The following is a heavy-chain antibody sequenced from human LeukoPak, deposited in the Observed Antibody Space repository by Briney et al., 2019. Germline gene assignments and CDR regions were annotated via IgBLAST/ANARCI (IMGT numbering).Heavy chain of an antibody. V-gene: IGHV4-30-4*08. J-gene: IGHJ6*03. CDR2: IYYSGST. Sequence: SQTLSLTCTVSGGSISSGDYYWSWIRQPPGKGLEWIGYIYYSGSTYYNPSLKSRVTISVDTSKNQFSLKLGSVTAADTAVYYCARVDYVWGSSYYYYYYMDVWGKGTTVTVSS. CDR1: GGSISSGDYY. D-gene: IGHD3-16*01. CDR3: ARVDYVWGSSYYYYYYMDV.